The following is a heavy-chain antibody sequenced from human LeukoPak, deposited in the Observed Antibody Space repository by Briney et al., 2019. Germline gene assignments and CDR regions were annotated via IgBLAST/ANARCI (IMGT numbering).Heavy chain of an antibody. CDR1: GYTFTSYW. CDR3: ARLGDFWSGYYGAPTMWFDP. Sequence: GESLKISCKGSGYTFTSYWIGWVRQMPGKGLEWMGIIYPGDSDTRYSPSFQGQVTISADKSISTAYLQWSSLKASDTAMYYCARLGDFWSGYYGAPTMWFDPWGQGTLVTVSS. J-gene: IGHJ5*02. V-gene: IGHV5-51*01. D-gene: IGHD3-3*01. CDR2: IYPGDSDT.